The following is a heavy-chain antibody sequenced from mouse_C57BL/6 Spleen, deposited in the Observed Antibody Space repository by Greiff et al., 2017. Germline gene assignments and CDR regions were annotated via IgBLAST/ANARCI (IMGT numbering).Heavy chain of an antibody. CDR3: ARGSSGYEAMDY. D-gene: IGHD3-2*02. Sequence: VQLQQSGAELVMPGASVKLSCKASGYTFTSYWMHWVKQRPGQGLEWIGEIDPSDSYTNYNQKFKGKSTLTVDKSSSTAYMQLSSLTSEDSAVYYCARGSSGYEAMDYWGQGTSVTVSS. CDR1: GYTFTSYW. V-gene: IGHV1-69*01. CDR2: IDPSDSYT. J-gene: IGHJ4*01.